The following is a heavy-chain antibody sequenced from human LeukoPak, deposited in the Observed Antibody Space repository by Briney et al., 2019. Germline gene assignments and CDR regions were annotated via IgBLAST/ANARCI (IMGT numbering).Heavy chain of an antibody. J-gene: IGHJ3*02. CDR3: ARGAASDAFDI. CDR1: GYTFTSYD. V-gene: IGHV1-8*03. CDR2: MNPNSGNT. Sequence: WASVKVSCKASGYTFTSYDINWVRQATGQGLEWMGWMNPNSGNTGYAQKFQGRVTITRNTSISTAYMELSSLRSEDTAVYYCARGAASDAFDIWGQGTMVTVSS. D-gene: IGHD6-25*01.